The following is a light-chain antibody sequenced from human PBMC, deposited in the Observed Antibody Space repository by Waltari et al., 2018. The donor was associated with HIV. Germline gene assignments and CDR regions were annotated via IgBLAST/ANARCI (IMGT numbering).Light chain of an antibody. CDR2: RNN. CDR3: AAWDDSLSGLV. V-gene: IGLV1-47*01. J-gene: IGLJ2*01. CDR1: NSHIGSNF. Sequence: QSVLPHAPAASGTPGQSVTISSSATNSHIGSNFLHCYQHVPGGAPKLLIYRNNQRPSGVPDRFSGSKSVTSASLAISGLRSEDEADYYCAAWDDSLSGLVFGGRTKLTVL.